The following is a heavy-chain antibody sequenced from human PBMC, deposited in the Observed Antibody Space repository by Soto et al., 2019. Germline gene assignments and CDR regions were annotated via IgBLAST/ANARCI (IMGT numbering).Heavy chain of an antibody. D-gene: IGHD3-10*01. CDR1: GGSISSSSYY. CDR3: ARRQSLLWFGELLGNDAFDI. V-gene: IGHV4-39*01. J-gene: IGHJ3*02. CDR2: IYYSGST. Sequence: QLQLQESGPGLVKPSETLSLTCTVSGGSISSSSYYWGWIRQPPGKGLEWIGSIYYSGSTYYNPSLKSRVTISVDTSKNQFSLKLSSVTAADTAVYYCARRQSLLWFGELLGNDAFDIWGQGTMVTVSS.